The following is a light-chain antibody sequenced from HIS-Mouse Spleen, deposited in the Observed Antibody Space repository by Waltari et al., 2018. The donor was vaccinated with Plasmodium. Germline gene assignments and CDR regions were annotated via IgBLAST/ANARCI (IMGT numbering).Light chain of an antibody. J-gene: IGLJ3*02. V-gene: IGLV3-1*01. Sequence: SYELTQPPSVSVSPGQTASIPRPGGKLGDKYACWYEQQPGQSPVLVIYQDSKRPSGIPERFSGSNSGNTATLTISGTQAMDEADYYCQAWDSSTAVFGGGTKLTVL. CDR2: QDS. CDR1: KLGDKY. CDR3: QAWDSSTAV.